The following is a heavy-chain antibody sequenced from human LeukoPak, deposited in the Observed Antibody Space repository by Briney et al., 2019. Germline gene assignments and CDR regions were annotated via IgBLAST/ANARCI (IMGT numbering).Heavy chain of an antibody. Sequence: GGSLRLSCAASGFTFSGYAMHWVRQAPGKGLEWVAVMSYDGSNKYYVDSVKGRFTVSRDNSKNTLYLQMNSLRAEDTAVYYCAKGIYYDSSGYRGYFDYWGQGTLVTVSS. J-gene: IGHJ4*02. CDR3: AKGIYYDSSGYRGYFDY. V-gene: IGHV3-30*18. CDR1: GFTFSGYA. D-gene: IGHD3-22*01. CDR2: MSYDGSNK.